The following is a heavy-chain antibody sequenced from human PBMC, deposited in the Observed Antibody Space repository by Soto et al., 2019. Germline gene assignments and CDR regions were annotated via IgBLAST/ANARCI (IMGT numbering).Heavy chain of an antibody. Sequence: GGSLRLSCVASGFTISDYWMSWVRQAPGKGLEWVANIKRDGSEKYYVDSVKGRFTISRDNAKNSLCLQMNSLRVEDTAVYYCARGLSDFTGYSSDYWGQGTLVTVSS. CDR2: IKRDGSEK. CDR3: ARGLSDFTGYSSDY. J-gene: IGHJ4*02. D-gene: IGHD3-9*01. V-gene: IGHV3-7*01. CDR1: GFTISDYW.